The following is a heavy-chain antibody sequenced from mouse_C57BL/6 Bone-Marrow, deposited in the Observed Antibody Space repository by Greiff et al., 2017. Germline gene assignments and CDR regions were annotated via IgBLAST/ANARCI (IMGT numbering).Heavy chain of an antibody. CDR2: ISDGGSYT. J-gene: IGHJ2*01. D-gene: IGHD2-4*01. CDR1: GFTFSSYA. V-gene: IGHV5-4*01. CDR3: ARVRLRRDFDY. Sequence: EVQRVESGGGLVKPGGSLKLSCAASGFTFSSYAMSWVRQTPEKRLEWVATISDGGSYTYYPDNVKGRFTISRDNAKNNLYLQMSHLKSEDTAMYCCARVRLRRDFDYWGQGTTLTVSS.